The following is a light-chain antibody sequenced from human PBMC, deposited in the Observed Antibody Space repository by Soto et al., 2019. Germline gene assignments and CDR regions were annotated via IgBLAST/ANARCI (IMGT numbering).Light chain of an antibody. CDR2: SIN. Sequence: QTVVTQPPSASGTPGQRVTISCSGSSPNIGSNVVQWYQQLPGTAPKLLIYSINQRPSGVPDRFSGSKSGTSASLAISGLQSEDEADYYCAAWDDSLNGRVFGGGTKLTVL. J-gene: IGLJ3*02. CDR1: SPNIGSNV. V-gene: IGLV1-44*01. CDR3: AAWDDSLNGRV.